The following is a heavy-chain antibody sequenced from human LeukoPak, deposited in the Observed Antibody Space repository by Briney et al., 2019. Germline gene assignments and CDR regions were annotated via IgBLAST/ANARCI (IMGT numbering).Heavy chain of an antibody. V-gene: IGHV4-34*01. CDR3: ARGYPTTVVTDQFDY. D-gene: IGHD4-23*01. CDR2: INHSGST. CDR1: GGSFSGYY. Sequence: SETLSLTCAVYGGSFSGYYWSWIRQPPGKGLEWIGEINHSGSTNYNPSLKSRVTISVDTSKNQFSLKLSSVTAADTAVYYCARGYPTTVVTDQFDYWGQGTLVTVSS. J-gene: IGHJ4*02.